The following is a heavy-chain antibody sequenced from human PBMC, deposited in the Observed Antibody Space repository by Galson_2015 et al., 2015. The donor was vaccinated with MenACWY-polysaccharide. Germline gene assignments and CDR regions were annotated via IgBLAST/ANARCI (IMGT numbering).Heavy chain of an antibody. CDR1: GFTFNSYA. D-gene: IGHD1-14*01. J-gene: IGHJ4*02. V-gene: IGHV3-23*01. CDR3: ANPGRSTGRTSDVDY. CDR2: ISGSGAST. Sequence: SLRLSCAASGFTFNSYAMSWVRQAPGKGLEWVSAISGSGASTYYADSAKGRFTISRDNSKNTMYIQMNSLRADDTAVYYCANPGRSTGRTSDVDYWGQGTLVTVSS.